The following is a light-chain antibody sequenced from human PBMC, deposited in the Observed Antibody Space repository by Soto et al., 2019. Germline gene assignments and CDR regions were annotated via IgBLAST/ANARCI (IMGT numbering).Light chain of an antibody. CDR3: QQYYSTLIT. J-gene: IGKJ5*01. CDR1: QSVLYSPNNKNY. V-gene: IGKV4-1*01. CDR2: WAS. Sequence: DIVMTQSPDSLDVSLGERATINCKSSQSVLYSPNNKNYLAWYQQKPGQPPKLLIYWASTRESGVPDRFSGSGSGTDFTLTISSLQAEDVAVYYCQQYYSTLITFGQGTRLEIK.